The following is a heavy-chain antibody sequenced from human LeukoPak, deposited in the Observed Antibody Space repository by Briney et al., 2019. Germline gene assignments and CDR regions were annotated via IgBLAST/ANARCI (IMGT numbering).Heavy chain of an antibody. D-gene: IGHD5-12*01. Sequence: PSETLSLTCAVYGGSFSGYYWSWIRQPPGKGLEWIGEINHSGSTNYNPSLKSRVTISVDTSKNQFSLKLSSVTAVDTAVYYCARALVATIGTDYWGQGTLVTVSS. CDR3: ARALVATIGTDY. CDR2: INHSGST. V-gene: IGHV4-34*01. J-gene: IGHJ4*02. CDR1: GGSFSGYY.